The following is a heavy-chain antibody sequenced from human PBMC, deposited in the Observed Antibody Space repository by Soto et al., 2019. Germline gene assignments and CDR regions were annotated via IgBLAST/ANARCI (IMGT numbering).Heavy chain of an antibody. CDR3: AIVDYGDDAY. J-gene: IGHJ4*02. CDR1: GYTFATST. Sequence: QLQLVQSGPEAKKPGASVKVSCKASGYTFATSTISWLRQAPGQGPEWMGWIKAYMGNTNYAQKLQGRLTMTTDTSTSTAYMELRSLTTDDTAIYYCAIVDYGDDAYWGQGTLVTVSS. CDR2: IKAYMGNT. D-gene: IGHD4-17*01. V-gene: IGHV1-18*01.